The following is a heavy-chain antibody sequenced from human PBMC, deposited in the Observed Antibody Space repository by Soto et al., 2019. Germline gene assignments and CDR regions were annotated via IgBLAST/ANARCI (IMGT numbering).Heavy chain of an antibody. CDR1: GFTFSNYV. D-gene: IGHD2-2*02. J-gene: IGHJ6*02. V-gene: IGHV3-23*01. Sequence: EVQLLESGGGLVQPGGSLRLSCAVSGFTFSNYVMSWVRQAPGKGLEWVSGISGSGVSIYYADSVKGRFTISRDNSKNTVDLEMKSLRAEDTAVYYCAKDGCSTTSCYTWYYYGMDVWGQGTTVTVSS. CDR3: AKDGCSTTSCYTWYYYGMDV. CDR2: ISGSGVSI.